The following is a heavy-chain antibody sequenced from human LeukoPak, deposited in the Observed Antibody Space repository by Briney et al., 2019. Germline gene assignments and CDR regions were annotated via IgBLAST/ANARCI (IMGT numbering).Heavy chain of an antibody. CDR2: INPSGGST. Sequence: ASVKVSCKASGGTFSSYAISWVRQAPGQGLEWMGIINPSGGSTSYAQKFQGRVTMTRDMSTSTVYMELSSLRSEDTAVYYCARLSSSSSPLDYWGQGTLVTVSS. D-gene: IGHD6-6*01. J-gene: IGHJ4*02. V-gene: IGHV1-46*01. CDR1: GGTFSSYA. CDR3: ARLSSSSSPLDY.